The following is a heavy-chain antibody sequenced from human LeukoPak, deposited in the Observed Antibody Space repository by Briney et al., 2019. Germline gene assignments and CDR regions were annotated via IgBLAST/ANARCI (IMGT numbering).Heavy chain of an antibody. V-gene: IGHV3-64D*06. CDR1: GFIFSNYG. Sequence: QPGGSLRLSCSASGFIFSNYGMYWVRQAPGKGLEFVSAISRDGANTFYADSVKGRFTISRDNSKNTLYLQTSRLRGEDTAVYYCGRVNDYGDRNLYYFCYWGQGTLVT. CDR2: ISRDGANT. CDR3: GRVNDYGDRNLYYFCY. D-gene: IGHD4-17*01. J-gene: IGHJ4*02.